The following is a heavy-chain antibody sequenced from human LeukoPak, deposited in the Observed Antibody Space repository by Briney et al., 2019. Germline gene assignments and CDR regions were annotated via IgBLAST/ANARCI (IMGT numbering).Heavy chain of an antibody. CDR3: ARDLCTSTGCQYWFDP. J-gene: IGHJ5*02. V-gene: IGHV3-74*01. Sequence: GGSLRLSCAASGFTFSSYWMHWVRQAPGKGLLWVSRIYIDGSRTNYADSVKGRFTISRDNAKNTLYLQMNSLRAEDTAVYHCARDLCTSTGCQYWFDPWGQGTLVTVSS. D-gene: IGHD2-2*01. CDR1: GFTFSSYW. CDR2: IYIDGSRT.